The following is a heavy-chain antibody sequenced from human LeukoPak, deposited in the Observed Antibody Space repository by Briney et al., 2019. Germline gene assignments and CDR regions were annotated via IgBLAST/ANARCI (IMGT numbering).Heavy chain of an antibody. Sequence: SGTLSLTCAVSGGSISSSNWWSWVRQPPGKGLEWIGEIYHSGSTNYNPSLKSRVTISVDKSKNQFSLKLSSVTAADTAVYYCARGRGPYYDYVWGSYRYFDYWGQGTLVTVPS. CDR2: IYHSGST. CDR3: ARGRGPYYDYVWGSYRYFDY. CDR1: GGSISSSNW. D-gene: IGHD3-16*02. J-gene: IGHJ4*02. V-gene: IGHV4-4*02.